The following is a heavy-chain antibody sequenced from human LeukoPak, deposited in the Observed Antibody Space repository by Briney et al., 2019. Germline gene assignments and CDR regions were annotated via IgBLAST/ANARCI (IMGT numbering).Heavy chain of an antibody. CDR3: GRGRAY. J-gene: IGHJ4*02. CDR1: GFTLSSYS. Sequence: GGSLRLSCAASGFTLSSYSMNWVRQAPGKGLEWVSYISSDSTTIYYAGSVKGRFTISRDNAKNSLYLQMNSLRDEDTAVYYCGRGRAYWGQGTLVSVSS. CDR2: ISSDSTTI. V-gene: IGHV3-48*02.